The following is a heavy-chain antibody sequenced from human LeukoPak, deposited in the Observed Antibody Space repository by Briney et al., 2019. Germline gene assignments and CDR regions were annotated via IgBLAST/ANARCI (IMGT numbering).Heavy chain of an antibody. CDR3: ARPLGYGGKPPYYYGMGV. CDR1: GYTVTSCE. D-gene: IGHD4-23*01. V-gene: IGHV1-8*01. CDR2: MNPNSCNT. J-gene: IGHJ6*02. Sequence: SVKVSCKASGYTVTSCEIQWLQQPTGKGGDWMGWMNPNSCNTDYAQKFQGRVTMNRNTSTSTAYMELSSLRSEETAVYYCARPLGYGGKPPYYYGMGVWGQGTTVTVSS.